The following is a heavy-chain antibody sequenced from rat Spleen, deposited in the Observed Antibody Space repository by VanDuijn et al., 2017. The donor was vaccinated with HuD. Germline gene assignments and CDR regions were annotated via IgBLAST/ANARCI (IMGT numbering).Heavy chain of an antibody. CDR1: GFTFSNYD. Sequence: EVQLVESGGGLVQPGRSMKLSCAASGFTFSNYDMAWVRQAPKKGLEWVATISYDGSSTYYRDSVKGRFTISRDNAKSTLYLQMDSLRSEDTATYYCASYFPGLMFIADWGQGVMVTVSS. J-gene: IGHJ2*01. V-gene: IGHV5-7*01. CDR3: ASYFPGLMFIAD. D-gene: IGHD1-12*03. CDR2: ISYDGSST.